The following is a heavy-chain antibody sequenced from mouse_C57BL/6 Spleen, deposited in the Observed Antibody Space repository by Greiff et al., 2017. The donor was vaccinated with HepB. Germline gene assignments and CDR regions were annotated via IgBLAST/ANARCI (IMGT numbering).Heavy chain of an antibody. J-gene: IGHJ2*01. D-gene: IGHD1-1*01. CDR1: GYSITSDY. CDR3: ARCDYGSSYGAFFDY. CDR2: ISYSGST. Sequence: VQLKQSGPGLAKPSQTLSLTCSVTGYSITSDYWNWIRKFPGNKLEYMGYISYSGSTYYNPSLKSRISITRDTSKNQYYLQLNSVTTEDTATYYCARCDYGSSYGAFFDYWGQGTTLTVSS. V-gene: IGHV3-8*01.